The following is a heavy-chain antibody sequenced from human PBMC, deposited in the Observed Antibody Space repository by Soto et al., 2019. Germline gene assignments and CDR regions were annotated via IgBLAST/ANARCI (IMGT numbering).Heavy chain of an antibody. CDR3: ARIGQQLWPFDFDY. CDR1: GFSLSNARMG. J-gene: IGHJ4*02. D-gene: IGHD5-18*01. Sequence: SGPTLVNPTETLTLTCTVSGFSLSNARMGVSWIRQPPGKALEWLAHIFSNDEKSYSTSLKSRLTISKDTSKSQVVLTMTNMEPVDTATYYCARIGQQLWPFDFDYWGQGTLVTVSS. V-gene: IGHV2-26*01. CDR2: IFSNDEK.